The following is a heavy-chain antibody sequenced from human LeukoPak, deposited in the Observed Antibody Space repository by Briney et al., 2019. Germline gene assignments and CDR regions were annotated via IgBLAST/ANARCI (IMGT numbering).Heavy chain of an antibody. Sequence: GGSLRLSCTASGFSFSTYSMNWVRQAPGKGLEWVSYIIGSSSNIYYADSVKGRFTISRDNAKNSLYLQMDSLRAEDTAVYYCATDSPETAAFDYWGQGTLVTVSS. CDR3: ATDSPETAAFDY. V-gene: IGHV3-48*04. CDR2: IIGSSSNI. J-gene: IGHJ4*02. D-gene: IGHD1-1*01. CDR1: GFSFSTYS.